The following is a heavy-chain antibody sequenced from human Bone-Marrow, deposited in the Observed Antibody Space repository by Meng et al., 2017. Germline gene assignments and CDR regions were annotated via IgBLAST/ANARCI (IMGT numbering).Heavy chain of an antibody. Sequence: GESLKISCAASGFAFSSYWMSWVRQAPGKGLEWVANIKQDGSEKYYVDSVKGRFTISRDNARNSLYLQMHSLRAEDAAVYYCAKDYGFGQYNPYYYYGMDVWGQGTTVTVSS. CDR2: IKQDGSEK. J-gene: IGHJ6*02. D-gene: IGHD3-10*01. CDR1: GFAFSSYW. CDR3: AKDYGFGQYNPYYYYGMDV. V-gene: IGHV3-7*01.